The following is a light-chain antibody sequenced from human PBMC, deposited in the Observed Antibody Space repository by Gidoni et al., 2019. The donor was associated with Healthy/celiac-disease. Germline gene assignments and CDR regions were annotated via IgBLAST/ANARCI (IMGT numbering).Light chain of an antibody. Sequence: QSALTQPPSASGSPGQSVTISCTGTSSDVGVYNYVSWYQQHPGKAPKLMIYEVSQRPSGVPDRFSGSKSGNTASLTVSGFQAEDEADYYCSSYAGSNNWGVFGTGTKVTVL. CDR2: EVS. CDR3: SSYAGSNNWGV. V-gene: IGLV2-8*01. CDR1: SSDVGVYNY. J-gene: IGLJ1*01.